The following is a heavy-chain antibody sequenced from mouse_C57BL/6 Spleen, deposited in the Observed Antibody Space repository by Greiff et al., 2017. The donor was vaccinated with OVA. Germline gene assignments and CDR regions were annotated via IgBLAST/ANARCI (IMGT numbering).Heavy chain of an antibody. CDR3: ARNRQPHYYAMDY. Sequence: QVQLQQPGAELVRPGSSVKLSCKASGYTFTSYWMDWVKQRPGQGLEWIGNIYPSDSETHYNQKFKDKATLTVDKSSSTAYMQLSSLTSEDSAVYYCARNRQPHYYAMDYWGQGTSVTVSS. D-gene: IGHD3-2*01. CDR2: IYPSDSET. J-gene: IGHJ4*01. CDR1: GYTFTSYW. V-gene: IGHV1-61*01.